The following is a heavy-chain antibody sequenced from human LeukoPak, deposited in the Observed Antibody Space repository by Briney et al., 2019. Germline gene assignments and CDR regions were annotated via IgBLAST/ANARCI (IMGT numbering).Heavy chain of an antibody. J-gene: IGHJ5*02. Sequence: TSETLSLTCTVSGGSISSSSYYWGWIRQPPGKGLEWIGYIYHSGSTYYNPSLKSRVTISVDRSKNQFSLKLSSVAAADTAVYYCARADSGSYKRGVWFDPWGQGTLVTVSS. CDR2: IYHSGST. CDR1: GGSISSSSYY. V-gene: IGHV4-30-2*01. CDR3: ARADSGSYKRGVWFDP. D-gene: IGHD1-26*01.